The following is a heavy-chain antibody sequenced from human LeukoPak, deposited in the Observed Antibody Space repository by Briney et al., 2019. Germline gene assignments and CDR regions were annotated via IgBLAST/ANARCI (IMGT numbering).Heavy chain of an antibody. V-gene: IGHV5-51*01. CDR2: IYPGDSDT. D-gene: IGHD2-21*02. CDR1: GYSFTSYW. J-gene: IGHJ4*02. Sequence: GESLKISCKGSGYSFTSYWIGWVRQMPGKGLEWMGIIYPGDSDTRYSPSFQGQVTISADKSISTAYLQWSSLKASDTAMYYCARQCRGCGGDPLDENFDYWGQGTPVTISS. CDR3: ARQCRGCGGDPLDENFDY.